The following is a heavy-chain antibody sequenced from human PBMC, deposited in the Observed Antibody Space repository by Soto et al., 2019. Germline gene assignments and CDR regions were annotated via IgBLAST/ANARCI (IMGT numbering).Heavy chain of an antibody. V-gene: IGHV1-69*13. CDR3: ARARGYSYGSVSSWFDP. CDR2: IIPIFGTA. CDR1: GGTFSSYA. J-gene: IGHJ5*02. D-gene: IGHD5-18*01. Sequence: SVKVSCKASGGTFSSYAISWVRQAPGQGLEWMGGIIPIFGTANYAQKFQGRVTITADESTSTAYMELGSLRSEDTAVYYCARARGYSYGSVSSWFDPWGQGTLVTVSS.